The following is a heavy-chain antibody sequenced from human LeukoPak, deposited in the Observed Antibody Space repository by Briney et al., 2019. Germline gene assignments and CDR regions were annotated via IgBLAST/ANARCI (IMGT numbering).Heavy chain of an antibody. J-gene: IGHJ6*02. D-gene: IGHD1-26*01. V-gene: IGHV4-34*01. CDR1: GGSFSGYY. Sequence: SETLSLTCAVYGGSFSGYYWSWIRQPPGKGLEWIGEINHSGSTNYNPSLKSRVTISVDTSKNQFSLKLSSVTAADTAVYYCARGAWDGYYYYGMDVWGQGTTVTVSS. CDR2: INHSGST. CDR3: ARGAWDGYYYYGMDV.